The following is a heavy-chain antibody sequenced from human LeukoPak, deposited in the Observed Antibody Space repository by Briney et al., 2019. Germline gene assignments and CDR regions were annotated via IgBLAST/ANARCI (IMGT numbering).Heavy chain of an antibody. V-gene: IGHV4-34*01. CDR3: ARKGYSISWYSP. D-gene: IGHD6-13*01. CDR2: ISHDGST. Sequence: SETLSLTCAVYGGSFSGYHWNWIRQPPGKGLEWIGEISHDGSTDYNPSLKSRVTISVDTSKNQFSLKLTSVTAADTVVYYCARKGYSISWYSPWGQGTLVTVSS. CDR1: GGSFSGYH. J-gene: IGHJ5*02.